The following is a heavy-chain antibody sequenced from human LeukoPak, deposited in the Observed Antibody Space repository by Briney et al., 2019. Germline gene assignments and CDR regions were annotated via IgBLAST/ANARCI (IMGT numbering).Heavy chain of an antibody. CDR2: IYSGGST. V-gene: IGHV3-53*01. Sequence: PGGSLRLSCAASGFTVSSNYMSWVGQAPGKGLEWVSVIYSGGSTYYADSVKGRFTISRDNSKNTLYLQMNSLRAEDTAVYYCARGTIAAAVIGYWGQGTLVTVSS. D-gene: IGHD6-13*01. CDR1: GFTVSSNY. J-gene: IGHJ4*02. CDR3: ARGTIAAAVIGY.